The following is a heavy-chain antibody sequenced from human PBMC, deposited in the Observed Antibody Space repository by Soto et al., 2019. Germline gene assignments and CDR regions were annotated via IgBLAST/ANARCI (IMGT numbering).Heavy chain of an antibody. Sequence: SVKVSCKASGGTFSSYAISWVRQAPGQGLEWMGGIIPIFGTANYAQKFQGRVTITADESTSTAYMELSSLRSEDTAVYYCARGLIRTPSYYYYYGMDVWGQGTTVPVSS. V-gene: IGHV1-69*13. D-gene: IGHD3-16*01. CDR1: GGTFSSYA. J-gene: IGHJ6*02. CDR2: IIPIFGTA. CDR3: ARGLIRTPSYYYYYGMDV.